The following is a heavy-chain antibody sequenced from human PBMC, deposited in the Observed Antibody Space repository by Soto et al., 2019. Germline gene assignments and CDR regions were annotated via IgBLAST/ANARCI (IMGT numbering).Heavy chain of an antibody. CDR3: ARLGGYYQALDH. Sequence: SETLSLTCAVYGDSFTPYFLTWVRRPPGKGLEWVGYVYYTGTTMYNPSLKSRLTISVDRSKNQVSLNLTSVTAADTAVYFCARLGGYYQALDHWSQGTLVTVSS. CDR2: VYYTGTT. V-gene: IGHV4-59*08. D-gene: IGHD3-3*01. J-gene: IGHJ4*02. CDR1: GDSFTPYF.